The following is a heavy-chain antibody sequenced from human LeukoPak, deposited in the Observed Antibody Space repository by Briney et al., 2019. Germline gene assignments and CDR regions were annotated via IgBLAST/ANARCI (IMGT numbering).Heavy chain of an antibody. CDR2: VYSNGDT. CDR3: ARAAGAAGGQYFDY. Sequence: SETLSLTCTVSGGSISGYYWSWIRQPAGQGLEWIGRVYSNGDTRYNPSLKSRVTMSVDTSKNQLSLNLGPVTAADTAVYYCARAAGAAGGQYFDYWGLGTLVTVSS. J-gene: IGHJ4*02. V-gene: IGHV4-4*07. D-gene: IGHD6-13*01. CDR1: GGSISGYY.